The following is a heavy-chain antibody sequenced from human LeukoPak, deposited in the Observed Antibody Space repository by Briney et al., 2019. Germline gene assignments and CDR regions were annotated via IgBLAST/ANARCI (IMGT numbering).Heavy chain of an antibody. V-gene: IGHV3-21*01. Sequence: GGSLRLSCAASGFTFSSYAMSWVRQAPGKGLEWVSSISSSSSYIYYADSVKGRFTISRDNAKNSLYLQMNSLRAEDTAVYYCAREIGLYGMDVWGQGTTVTVSS. J-gene: IGHJ6*02. CDR2: ISSSSSYI. CDR3: AREIGLYGMDV. CDR1: GFTFSSYA.